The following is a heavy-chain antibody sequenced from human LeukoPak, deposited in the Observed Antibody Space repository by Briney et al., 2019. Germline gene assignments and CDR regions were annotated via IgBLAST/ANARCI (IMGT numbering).Heavy chain of an antibody. CDR1: GGTFSSYA. CDR2: IIPILGIA. V-gene: IGHV1-69*04. Sequence: ASVKVSCKASGGTFSSYAISWVRQAPGQGLEWMGRIIPILGIANYAQKFQGRVTITADKSTSTAYMELSSLRSEDTAVYYCASAPPFFSSQTVGLNVALIYWGQGTLVTVSS. J-gene: IGHJ4*02. CDR3: ASAPPFFSSQTVGLNVALIY. D-gene: IGHD4-23*01.